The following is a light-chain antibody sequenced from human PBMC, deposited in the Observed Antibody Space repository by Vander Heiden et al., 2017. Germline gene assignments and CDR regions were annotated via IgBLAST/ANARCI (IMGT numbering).Light chain of an antibody. CDR1: QSISTW. CDR2: KAS. Sequence: DITMTQSPSTLSASVGDRVTITCRASQSISTWLAWYQQKPGKAPKLLIYKASSLESGVPSRFSGSGSGTEFTLTISSLQPDDFATYYCQLYNDYSWTFGQGTKVEIK. CDR3: QLYNDYSWT. V-gene: IGKV1-5*03. J-gene: IGKJ1*01.